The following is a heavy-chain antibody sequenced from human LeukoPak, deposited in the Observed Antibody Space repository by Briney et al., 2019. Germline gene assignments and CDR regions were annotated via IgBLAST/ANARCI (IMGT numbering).Heavy chain of an antibody. Sequence: TLSLTCTVSGGSITSGSYYWSWIRQPAGKGLEWIWRIYTSGSTNYNPSLKSRVTMSVDTSKNQFSLKLSSLTAADTAVYFCARGPYSYDSSGAFDIWGQGTMVTVSS. CDR2: IYTSGST. V-gene: IGHV4-61*02. J-gene: IGHJ3*02. CDR3: ARGPYSYDSSGAFDI. D-gene: IGHD3-22*01. CDR1: GGSITSGSYY.